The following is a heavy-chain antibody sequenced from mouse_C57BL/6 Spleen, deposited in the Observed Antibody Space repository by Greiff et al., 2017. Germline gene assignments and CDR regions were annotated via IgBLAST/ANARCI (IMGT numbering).Heavy chain of an antibody. CDR3: ARSRSNYAMDY. Sequence: QVQLQQSGAELARPGASVKISCKASGYTFTSYTMHWVKQRPGQGLEWIGYINPSSGYTKYNQKFKDKATLTADKSSSTAYMQLSSLTSEDSAVYYCARSRSNYAMDYWGQGTSVTVSS. CDR2: INPSSGYT. CDR1: GYTFTSYT. J-gene: IGHJ4*01. V-gene: IGHV1-4*01.